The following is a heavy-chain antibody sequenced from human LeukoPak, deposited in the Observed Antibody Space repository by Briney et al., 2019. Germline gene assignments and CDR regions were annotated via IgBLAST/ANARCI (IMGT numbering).Heavy chain of an antibody. J-gene: IGHJ4*02. V-gene: IGHV3-15*01. Sequence: GGSLRLSCAVSGFTFSKAWMSWVRQTPGKGLEWVGRILSNIDGGTTDYAAPVKGRFTISRDDSKSTLYLQMNSVQAEDTAVYYCARGSGRYVMVDWWGQGTLVTVSS. D-gene: IGHD6-19*01. CDR3: ARGSGRYVMVDW. CDR1: GFTFSKAW. CDR2: ILSNIDGGTT.